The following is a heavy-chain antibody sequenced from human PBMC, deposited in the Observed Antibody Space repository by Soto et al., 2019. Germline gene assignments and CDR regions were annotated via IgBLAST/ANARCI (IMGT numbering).Heavy chain of an antibody. CDR3: ARELGGGSSGPAFDI. CDR2: IYHSGST. CDR1: GGSISSGGYS. V-gene: IGHV4-30-2*01. Sequence: QLQLQESGSGLVKPSQTLSLTCAVSGGSISSGGYSWSWIRQPPGKGLEWIGYIYHSGSTYYNPSLKCRVTISVDRSKNQFSLKLSSVTAADTAVYYCARELGGGSSGPAFDIWGQGTMVTVSS. D-gene: IGHD2-15*01. J-gene: IGHJ3*02.